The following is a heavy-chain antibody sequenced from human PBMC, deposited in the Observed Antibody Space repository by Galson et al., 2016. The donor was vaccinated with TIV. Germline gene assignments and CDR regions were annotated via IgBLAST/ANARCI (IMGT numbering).Heavy chain of an antibody. J-gene: IGHJ4*03. Sequence: SLRLSCAASGFTFNSYDMHWVRQPPGKGLEWVAVISYDGSNKYYADSVKGRFTVSRDKSKNTLFLQLDSLRTEDTAVYYCARVFLSYQVDYWGQGTTVTVSS. CDR3: ARVFLSYQVDY. D-gene: IGHD2-2*01. V-gene: IGHV3-30-3*01. CDR2: ISYDGSNK. CDR1: GFTFNSYD.